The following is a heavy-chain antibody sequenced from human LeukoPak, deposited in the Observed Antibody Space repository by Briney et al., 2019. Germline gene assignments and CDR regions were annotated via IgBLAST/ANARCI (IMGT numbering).Heavy chain of an antibody. J-gene: IGHJ5*02. CDR2: IIPISGTT. Sequence: SVKVSCKTSGGTLTSYAITWVRQAPGQGLEWMGKIIPISGTTNYAQKFQGRVTFTADESTSTAYMELSSLRSEDTALYYCARKLRLGGNWFDPWGQGTLVTVSS. CDR3: ARKLRLGGNWFDP. V-gene: IGHV1-69*13. D-gene: IGHD1-26*01. CDR1: GGTLTSYA.